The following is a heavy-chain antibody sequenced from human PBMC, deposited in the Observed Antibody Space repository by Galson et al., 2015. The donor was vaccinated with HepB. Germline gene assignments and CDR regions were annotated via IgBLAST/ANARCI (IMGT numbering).Heavy chain of an antibody. J-gene: IGHJ3*02. CDR2: ISGSGGST. D-gene: IGHD2-15*01. CDR1: GFTFSSYA. V-gene: IGHV3-23*01. Sequence: SLRLSCAASGFTFSSYAMSWVRQAPGKGLEWVSAISGSGGSTYYADSVKGRFTISRDNSKNTLYLQMNSLRAEDTAVYYCAKDRAGYCSGGSCSSDAFDIWGQGTMVTVSS. CDR3: AKDRAGYCSGGSCSSDAFDI.